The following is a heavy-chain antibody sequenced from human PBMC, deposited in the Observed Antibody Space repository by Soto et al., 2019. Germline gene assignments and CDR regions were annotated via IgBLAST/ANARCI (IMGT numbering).Heavy chain of an antibody. CDR1: GFTFSSYA. CDR3: AKDLDDYSSAIDF. J-gene: IGHJ4*02. CDR2: ISGSGGTT. Sequence: LRLSCAASGFTFSSYAMSWVRQAPGKGLECVSTISGSGGTTYYADSVKGRFTISRDNSKNTLYLEMNSLRAEDTAVYYCAKDLDDYSSAIDFWGQGTLVTVSS. D-gene: IGHD4-4*01. V-gene: IGHV3-23*01.